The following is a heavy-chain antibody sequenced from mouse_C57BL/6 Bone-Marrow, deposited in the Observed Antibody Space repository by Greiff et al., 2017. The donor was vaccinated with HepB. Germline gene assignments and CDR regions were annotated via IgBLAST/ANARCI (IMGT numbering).Heavy chain of an antibody. D-gene: IGHD1-1*01. CDR1: GYTFTSYW. Sequence: QVQLQQSGAELVKPGASVKMSCKASGYTFTSYWITWVKQRPGQGLEWIGDIYPGSGSTTYNEKFKSKATLTVDTSSSTAYMQLSSLTSEDSAVYYCARGCYYYGPWFAYWGQGTLVTVSA. CDR2: IYPGSGST. V-gene: IGHV1-55*01. J-gene: IGHJ3*01. CDR3: ARGCYYYGPWFAY.